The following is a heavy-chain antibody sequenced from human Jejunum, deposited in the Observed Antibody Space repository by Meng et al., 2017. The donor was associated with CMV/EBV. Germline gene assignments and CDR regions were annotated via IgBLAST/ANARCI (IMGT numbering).Heavy chain of an antibody. CDR1: FTFSNYW. J-gene: IGHJ6*02. CDR3: ARGGSSYSYYYGMDV. Sequence: FTFSNYWIRWVRQAPGKGLVWVSRINSDGSSTNYAASVKGRFTISRDNAKNTLYLQMNSLRAEDTAVYYCARGGSSYSYYYGMDVWGQGTTVTVSS. D-gene: IGHD2-15*01. CDR2: INSDGSST. V-gene: IGHV3-74*01.